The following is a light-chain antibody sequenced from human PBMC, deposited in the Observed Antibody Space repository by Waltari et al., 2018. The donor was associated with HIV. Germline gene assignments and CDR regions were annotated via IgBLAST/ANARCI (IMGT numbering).Light chain of an antibody. J-gene: IGLJ2*01. CDR1: SSNIGSHS. CDR2: SNN. V-gene: IGLV1-44*01. Sequence: QSVLTQSPSASGTPGPRVIISCSGSSSNIGSHSANWYQQLPGTAPKLLIYSNNERPSGVPDRFSGSKSGTSASLAISGLQSEDEADYHCAAWDDSLNGPVFGGGTKLTVL. CDR3: AAWDDSLNGPV.